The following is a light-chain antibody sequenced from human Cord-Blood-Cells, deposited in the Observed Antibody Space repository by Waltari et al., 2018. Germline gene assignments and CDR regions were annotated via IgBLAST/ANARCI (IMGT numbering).Light chain of an antibody. CDR2: WAS. J-gene: IGKJ1*01. Sequence: DIVMTQSPDSLAVSLGERANINCNSSQSVLYSSNNKNYLAWYQQKPGQPPKLLIYWASTRESGVPYRFSGSGSGTDFTLTISSLQAEDVAVYYCQQYYSSPPTFGQGTKVEIK. CDR1: QSVLYSSNNKNY. V-gene: IGKV4-1*01. CDR3: QQYYSSPPT.